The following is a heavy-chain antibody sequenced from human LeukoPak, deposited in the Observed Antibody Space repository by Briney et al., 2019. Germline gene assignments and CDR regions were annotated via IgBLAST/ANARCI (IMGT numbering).Heavy chain of an antibody. CDR1: GFIFSDST. CDR3: ARERSWNGPLDY. Sequence: PGRSLRLSCAASGFIFSDSTMHWVRQAPGKGLEWVAAASFHGSNTYYADSMKGRFTISRDNSKNTVYLQMNSLRTEDTAVYYCARERSWNGPLDYWGQGTLVTVSS. D-gene: IGHD1-1*01. V-gene: IGHV3-30*04. CDR2: ASFHGSNT. J-gene: IGHJ4*02.